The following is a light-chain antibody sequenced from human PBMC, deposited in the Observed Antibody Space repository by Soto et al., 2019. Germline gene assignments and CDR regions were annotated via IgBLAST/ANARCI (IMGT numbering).Light chain of an antibody. V-gene: IGKV3D-11*01. CDR1: QYINTR. J-gene: IGKJ1*01. CDR3: QQYNTDSPWT. Sequence: EILLTHSPATLSSFPGYRVTLSWMASQYINTRLAWYQHRPGQAPRLLIYQTSIRAAGIPARFSASGTGTDFTLTISVVQPEDFATYYCQQYNTDSPWTFGQGTKVDIK. CDR2: QTS.